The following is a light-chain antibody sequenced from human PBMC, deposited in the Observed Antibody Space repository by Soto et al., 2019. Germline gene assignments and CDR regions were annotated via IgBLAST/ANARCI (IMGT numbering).Light chain of an antibody. Sequence: IVLTQSPVTLSLSPGERATLACRASESVTNTRLAWYQQKGGQAPRLLIYAISTRARGIPDRFSGSGSVTDLTLTISRLEPEDFGVYYCQRYGTSRGTFGQGTKLEIK. CDR2: AIS. CDR3: QRYGTSRGT. J-gene: IGKJ2*01. CDR1: ESVTNTR. V-gene: IGKV3-20*01.